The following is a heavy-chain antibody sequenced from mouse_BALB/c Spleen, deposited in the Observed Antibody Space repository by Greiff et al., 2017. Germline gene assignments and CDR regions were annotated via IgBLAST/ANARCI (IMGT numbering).Heavy chain of an antibody. CDR2: ISSGSSTI. CDR1: GFTFSSFG. V-gene: IGHV5-17*02. CDR3: ARSSYAWFAY. Sequence: DVKLVESGGGLVQPGGSRKLSCAASGFTFSSFGMHWVRQAPEKGLEWVAYISSGSSTIYYADTVKGRFTISRDNPKNTLFLQMTSLRSEDTAMYYCARSSYAWFAYWGQGTLVTVSA. D-gene: IGHD6-5*01. J-gene: IGHJ3*01.